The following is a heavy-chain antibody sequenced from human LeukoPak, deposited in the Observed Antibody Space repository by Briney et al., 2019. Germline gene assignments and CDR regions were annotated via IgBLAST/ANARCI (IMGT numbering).Heavy chain of an antibody. CDR2: IYYSGST. V-gene: IGHV4-30-4*01. CDR1: GGSISSGDYY. J-gene: IGHJ1*01. D-gene: IGHD6-13*01. CDR3: ARDIPSYSSSPKGH. Sequence: SETLSLTCTVSGGSISSGDYYWSWIRQPPGKGLEWIGYIYYSGSTYYNPSLKSRVTISADTSKNQFSLKLSSVTAADTAVYYCARDIPSYSSSPKGHWGQGTLVTVSS.